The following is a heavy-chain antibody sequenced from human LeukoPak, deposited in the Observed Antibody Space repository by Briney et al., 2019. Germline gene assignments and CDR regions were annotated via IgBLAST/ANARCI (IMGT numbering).Heavy chain of an antibody. D-gene: IGHD6-13*01. V-gene: IGHV1-3*01. CDR1: GYTFTSYA. CDR3: ARLCSSSWCFYYYGMDV. J-gene: IGHJ6*02. Sequence: ASVNVSCKASGYTFTSYAMHWVRQAPGQRLEWMGWINAGNGNTKYSQKFQGRVTITRDTSASTAYMELSSLRSEDTAVYYCARLCSSSWCFYYYGMDVWGQGTTVTVSS. CDR2: INAGNGNT.